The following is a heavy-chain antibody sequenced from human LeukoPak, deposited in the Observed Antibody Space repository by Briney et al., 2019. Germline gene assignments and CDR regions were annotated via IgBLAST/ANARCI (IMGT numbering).Heavy chain of an antibody. Sequence: SETLSLTCTVSGGSISSYYWSWIRQPPGKGLEWIGYIYYSGSTNYNPSLKSRVTISVDTSKNQFSLKLSSVTAADTAVYYCARGPTSSGYYYGFDYWGQGTLVTVSS. CDR3: ARGPTSSGYYYGFDY. V-gene: IGHV4-59*12. CDR2: IYYSGST. D-gene: IGHD3-22*01. J-gene: IGHJ4*02. CDR1: GGSISSYY.